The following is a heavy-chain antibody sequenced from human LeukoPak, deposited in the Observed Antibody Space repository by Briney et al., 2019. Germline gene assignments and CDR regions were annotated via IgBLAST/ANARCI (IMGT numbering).Heavy chain of an antibody. Sequence: SETLSLTCTVSGGSISSGDYYWSWIRQPPGRGLEWIGYIYYSGSTYYNPSLKSRVTISVDTSKNQFSLKLSSVTAADTAVYYCARGDPPTGEDYWGQGTLVTVSS. CDR3: ARGDPPTGEDY. J-gene: IGHJ4*02. CDR2: IYYSGST. V-gene: IGHV4-30-4*01. D-gene: IGHD3-16*01. CDR1: GGSISSGDYY.